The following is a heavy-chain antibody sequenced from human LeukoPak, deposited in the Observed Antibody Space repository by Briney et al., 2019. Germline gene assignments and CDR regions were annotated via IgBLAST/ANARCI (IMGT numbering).Heavy chain of an antibody. Sequence: SSETLSLTCAVYGGSFGGYYWSWIRQPPGKGLEWIGEINHSGSTNYNPSLKSRVTISVDTSKNQFSLKLSSVTAADTAVYYCAREEDDSSWYSSGWYRREFNGRIDYWGQGTLVTVSS. J-gene: IGHJ4*02. V-gene: IGHV4-34*01. D-gene: IGHD6-19*01. CDR3: AREEDDSSWYSSGWYRREFNGRIDY. CDR1: GGSFGGYY. CDR2: INHSGST.